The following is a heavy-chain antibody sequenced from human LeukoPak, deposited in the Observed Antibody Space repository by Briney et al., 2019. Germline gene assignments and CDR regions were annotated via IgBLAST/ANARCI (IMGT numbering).Heavy chain of an antibody. Sequence: GGSLRLSCAASGFSFSSYEMNWVRQAQGKGLEWVSYISSSGSAIYSAASVKGRSTISRDNAKNSLYLQMNSLRAEDTAVYYCARGQYCTNGVCTDYWYFDLWGRGTLVTVSS. CDR3: ARGQYCTNGVCTDYWYFDL. CDR1: GFSFSSYE. D-gene: IGHD2-8*01. CDR2: ISSSGSAI. J-gene: IGHJ2*01. V-gene: IGHV3-48*03.